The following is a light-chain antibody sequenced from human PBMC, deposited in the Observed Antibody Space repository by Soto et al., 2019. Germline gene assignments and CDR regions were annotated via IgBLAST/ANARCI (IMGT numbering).Light chain of an antibody. Sequence: EIVMTQSPATLSVSPGERATLSCRASQSVSRNLAWYRQKPGQAPRLLIYGASTRATGIAARFSGSGSGTDFTLTISSLEPEDFAVYYCQQRGNWPPQTFXQGTKVDIK. CDR3: QQRGNWPPQT. V-gene: IGKV3-11*01. CDR2: GAS. J-gene: IGKJ1*01. CDR1: QSVSRN.